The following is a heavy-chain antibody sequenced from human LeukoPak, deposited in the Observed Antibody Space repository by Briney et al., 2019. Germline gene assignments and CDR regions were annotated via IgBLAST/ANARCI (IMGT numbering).Heavy chain of an antibody. CDR2: IYHILST. J-gene: IGHJ5*02. D-gene: IGHD4-11*01. CDR3: ASHSNYCWFDP. Sequence: CIGSIYHILSTYYPPSLKRRVTITGDTYKNKLYMKMSSVTAADTAVYYCASHSNYCWFDPWGQGTLVTVSS. V-gene: IGHV4-38-2*01.